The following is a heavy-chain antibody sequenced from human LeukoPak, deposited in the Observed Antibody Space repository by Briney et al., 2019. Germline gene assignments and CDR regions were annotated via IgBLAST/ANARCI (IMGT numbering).Heavy chain of an antibody. CDR1: GYTFTSYG. J-gene: IGHJ5*02. D-gene: IGHD5-24*01. CDR2: ISDYNGNT. Sequence: ASVKVSCKASGYTFTSYGISWVRQAPGQGLEWMGWISDYNGNTNYAQKLQGRVTMTTDTSTSTAYMELRSLRSDDTAVYYCARGRRDGYNLSWFDPWGQGALVTVSS. V-gene: IGHV1-18*01. CDR3: ARGRRDGYNLSWFDP.